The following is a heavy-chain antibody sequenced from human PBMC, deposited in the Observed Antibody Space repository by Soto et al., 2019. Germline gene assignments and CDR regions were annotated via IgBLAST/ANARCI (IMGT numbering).Heavy chain of an antibody. CDR1: GCKFGRCG. V-gene: IGHV3-23*01. CDR3: AKGCCTSSSCRGILDY. CDR2: ISGNGDTT. J-gene: IGHJ4*02. D-gene: IGHD2-2*01. Sequence: GRSLRLSCAASGCKFGRCGMSRVRQDPGKGLEWVAVISGNGDTTYYADSVKGRFTISRDNSKNTLYLQMNSLRAEDAAKYYFAKGCCTSSSCRGILDYWGQGALVTVSS.